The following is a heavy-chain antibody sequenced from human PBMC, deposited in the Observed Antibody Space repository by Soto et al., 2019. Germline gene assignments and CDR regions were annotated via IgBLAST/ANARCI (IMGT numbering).Heavy chain of an antibody. Sequence: EVQLVESGGVVVQPGGSLRLSCAASGFTFDDYTMHWVRQAPGKGLEWVSLISWDGGSTYYADSVKGRFTISRDNSKNSLYLQMNSLRTEDTALYYCAKGPIAVAGYYFDFWVQGTRVTVSS. V-gene: IGHV3-43*01. CDR3: AKGPIAVAGYYFDF. D-gene: IGHD6-19*01. CDR1: GFTFDDYT. CDR2: ISWDGGST. J-gene: IGHJ4*02.